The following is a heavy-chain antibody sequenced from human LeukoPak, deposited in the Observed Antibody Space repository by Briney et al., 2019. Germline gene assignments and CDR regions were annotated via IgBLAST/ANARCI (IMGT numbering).Heavy chain of an antibody. J-gene: IGHJ4*02. D-gene: IGHD3-10*01. CDR1: GFTFRDYY. V-gene: IGHV3-11*04. CDR3: AKDWGSKFASGSSYLDS. CDR2: ISSSDNTK. Sequence: GGSLRLSCAASGFTFRDYYMTWIRQAPGKGLEWVSYISSSDNTKYYADSVKGRFTISRVNSEKTLSLQMNGLRPEDTAVYFCAKDWGSKFASGSSYLDSWGQGTLVTVSS.